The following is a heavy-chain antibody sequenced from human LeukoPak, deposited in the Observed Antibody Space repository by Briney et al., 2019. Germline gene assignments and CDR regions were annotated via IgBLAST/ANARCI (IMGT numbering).Heavy chain of an antibody. J-gene: IGHJ4*02. D-gene: IGHD3-3*01. CDR2: ISGSGGST. V-gene: IGHV3-23*01. Sequence: GGSLRLSCAASGFTFSSYAMSWVRQAPGKGLEWVSAISGSGGSTYYADSVKGRFTISRDNSKNTLYLQMNSLRAEDTAVYYCAKGAPRITIFGVAYFDYWGQGTLVTVSS. CDR3: AKGAPRITIFGVAYFDY. CDR1: GFTFSSYA.